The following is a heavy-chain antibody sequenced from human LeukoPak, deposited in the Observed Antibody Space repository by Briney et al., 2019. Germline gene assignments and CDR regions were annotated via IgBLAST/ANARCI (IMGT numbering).Heavy chain of an antibody. J-gene: IGHJ4*02. Sequence: SETLSLTCAVYGGSFSGYYWSWIRQPPGKGLEWIGEINHSGSTNYNPSLKSRVTISVDTSKNQFSLKLSSVTAADTAVYYCARGSGYSGYDTSRKIFDYWGQGTLVTVSS. D-gene: IGHD5-12*01. CDR1: GGSFSGYY. V-gene: IGHV4-34*01. CDR3: ARGSGYSGYDTSRKIFDY. CDR2: INHSGST.